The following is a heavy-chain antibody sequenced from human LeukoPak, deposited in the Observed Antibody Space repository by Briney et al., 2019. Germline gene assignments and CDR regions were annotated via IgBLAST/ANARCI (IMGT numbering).Heavy chain of an antibody. CDR2: LYYSGST. CDR3: ARGYCRGTSCNRYTFDM. V-gene: IGHV4-59*01. D-gene: IGHD2-2*01. Sequence: KASETLSLTCTVSDGSISSYYWSWIRQSPGKGLERIGYLYYSGSTNYNPSLKSRVTISVDTSKNQFSLTLSSVTAADTAVYYCARGYCRGTSCNRYTFDMWGQGTMVTVSS. J-gene: IGHJ3*02. CDR1: DGSISSYY.